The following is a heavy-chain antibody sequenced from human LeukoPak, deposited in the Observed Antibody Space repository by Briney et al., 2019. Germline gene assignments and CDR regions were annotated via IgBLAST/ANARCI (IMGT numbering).Heavy chain of an antibody. V-gene: IGHV4-39*01. CDR3: ARHQLNYYMDV. J-gene: IGHJ6*03. CDR1: DGSISSYY. D-gene: IGHD5-18*01. Sequence: SETLSLTCTVSDGSISSYYWGWIRQPPGKGLEWIGSIYYSGSTYYNPSLKSRVTISVDTSKNQFSLKLSSVTAADTAVYYCARHQLNYYMDVWGKGTTVTVSS. CDR2: IYYSGST.